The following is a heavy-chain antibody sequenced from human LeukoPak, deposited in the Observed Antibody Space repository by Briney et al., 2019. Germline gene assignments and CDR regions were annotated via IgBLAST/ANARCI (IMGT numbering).Heavy chain of an antibody. CDR2: ISSSGSTI. V-gene: IGHV3-11*01. Sequence: GGSLTLSCAVSGFTFSDYYMSWIRQAPGKGLEWVSYISSSGSTIYYADSVKGRFTISRDNAKNSLYLQMNSLRAEDTAVYYCARDSSGYFEVYFDYWGQGTLVTVSS. CDR1: GFTFSDYY. D-gene: IGHD3-22*01. CDR3: ARDSSGYFEVYFDY. J-gene: IGHJ4*02.